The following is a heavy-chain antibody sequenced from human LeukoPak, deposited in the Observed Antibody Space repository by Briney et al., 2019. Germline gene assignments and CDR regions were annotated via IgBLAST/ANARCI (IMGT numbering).Heavy chain of an antibody. CDR2: IPSSGPIT. CDR1: GFTISSFA. V-gene: IGHV3-23*01. CDR3: ANRVAQHDS. D-gene: IGHD3-16*01. Sequence: PGGSLRLSCVASGFTISSFAMSWVRQAPGKGLEWVAGIPSSGPITYYADSVKGRFTISRDNSKNTLYLQMNSLTAEDTGVYYCANRVAQHDSWGQGTLVTVSS. J-gene: IGHJ5*02.